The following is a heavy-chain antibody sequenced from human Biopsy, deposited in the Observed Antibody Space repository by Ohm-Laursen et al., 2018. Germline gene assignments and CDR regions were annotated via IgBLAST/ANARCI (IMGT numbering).Heavy chain of an antibody. V-gene: IGHV3-30*18. CDR3: AKRMFSFDSRDIFDY. J-gene: IGHJ4*02. Sequence: SLRLSCAAPGFSFSSYGMHWVRQAPGKGLEWVAVISDDGRNKYYIDSVRGRFTISRDNSRNTLYLQMNSLTAEDTALYYCAKRMFSFDSRDIFDYWGQGSLVTVTS. D-gene: IGHD3-22*01. CDR2: ISDDGRNK. CDR1: GFSFSSYG.